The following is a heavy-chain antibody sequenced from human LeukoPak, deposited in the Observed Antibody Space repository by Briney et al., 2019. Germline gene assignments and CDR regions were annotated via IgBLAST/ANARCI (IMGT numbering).Heavy chain of an antibody. CDR1: GFTFSSYA. V-gene: IGHV3-30*04. J-gene: IGHJ4*02. CDR2: TSYNGRES. D-gene: IGHD6-19*01. CDR3: AKDSSGWGSDY. Sequence: GGSLRLSCAASGFTFSSYAMHWVRQAPGKGLEWVAVTSYNGRESYYVDSVKGRFTISRDNSKYTLSLQMNSLRAEDTAVYYCAKDSSGWGSDYWGQGTLVTVSS.